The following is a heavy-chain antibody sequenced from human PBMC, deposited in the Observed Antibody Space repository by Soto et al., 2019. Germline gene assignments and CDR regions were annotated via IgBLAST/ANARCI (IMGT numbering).Heavy chain of an antibody. V-gene: IGHV1-2*04. Sequence: QVQRVQSGAEVKKPGASVKVSCKASGYTFTGYYMHWVRQAPGQGLEWMGWINPNSGGTNYAQKFQGWVTMTRDTSISTAYMELSRLRSDDTAVYYCARVSIAVAGMSADYWGQGTLVTVSS. J-gene: IGHJ4*02. D-gene: IGHD6-19*01. CDR3: ARVSIAVAGMSADY. CDR1: GYTFTGYY. CDR2: INPNSGGT.